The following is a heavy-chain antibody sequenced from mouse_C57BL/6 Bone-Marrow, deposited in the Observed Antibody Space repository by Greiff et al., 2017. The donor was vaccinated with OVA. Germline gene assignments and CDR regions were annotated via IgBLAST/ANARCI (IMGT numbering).Heavy chain of an antibody. J-gene: IGHJ4*01. V-gene: IGHV5-6*01. Sequence: EVKLMESGGDLVKPGGSLKLSCAASGFTFSSYGMSWVRQTPDKRLEWVATISSGGSYTYYPDSVKGRFTISRDNAKNTLYLQMSSLKSEDTAMYYCARHGNYAMDYWGKGTSVTVSS. CDR2: ISSGGSYT. D-gene: IGHD1-1*01. CDR1: GFTFSSYG. CDR3: ARHGNYAMDY.